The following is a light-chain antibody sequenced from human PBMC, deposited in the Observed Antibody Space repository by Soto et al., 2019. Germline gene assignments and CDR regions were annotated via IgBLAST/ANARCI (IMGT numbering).Light chain of an antibody. CDR1: SSDVGIYNY. CDR2: DVI. J-gene: IGLJ3*02. Sequence: QSALTQPRSVSGSPGQSVTISCTGTSSDVGIYNYVSWYQHHPGKAPKLIIYDVIKRPSGVPDRFSGSKSGITASLTISGLQADDEADYYCCSYAATSTLVFGGVTKLTVL. V-gene: IGLV2-11*01. CDR3: CSYAATSTLV.